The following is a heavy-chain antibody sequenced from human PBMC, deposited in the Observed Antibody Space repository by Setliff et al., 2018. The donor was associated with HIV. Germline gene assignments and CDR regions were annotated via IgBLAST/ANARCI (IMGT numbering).Heavy chain of an antibody. CDR2: IYYSGST. CDR3: ARTTSLFPGMAAAQPWYYYYYMDV. D-gene: IGHD6-13*01. J-gene: IGHJ6*03. Sequence: SETLSLTCTVSGGSISSHYWSWIRPPPGKGLKGIGYIYYSGSTNYNPSRKSRVTMSIDTSRNQFSLKLTSVTAADTAVYYCARTTSLFPGMAAAQPWYYYYYMDVWGKGTTVTVSS. V-gene: IGHV4-59*08. CDR1: GGSISSHY.